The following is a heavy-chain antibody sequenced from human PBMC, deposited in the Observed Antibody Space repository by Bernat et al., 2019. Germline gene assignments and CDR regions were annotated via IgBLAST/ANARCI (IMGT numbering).Heavy chain of an antibody. CDR3: AKDPATGGGFDP. J-gene: IGHJ5*02. V-gene: IGHV3-30*18. D-gene: IGHD3-16*01. Sequence: QVQLVESGGGLVKPGGSLRLSCAASGFTFSSYGMHWVRQAPGKGLEWVAVISYDGSNKYYADSVKGRFTISRDNSKNTLYLQMNSLRAEDTAVYYCAKDPATGGGFDPWGQGTLVTVSS. CDR2: ISYDGSNK. CDR1: GFTFSSYG.